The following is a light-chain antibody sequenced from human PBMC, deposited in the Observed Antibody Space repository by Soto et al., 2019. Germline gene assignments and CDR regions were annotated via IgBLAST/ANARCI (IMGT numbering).Light chain of an antibody. CDR3: QQLIPMYT. CDR1: QGISSY. CDR2: AAS. J-gene: IGKJ2*01. V-gene: IGKV1-9*01. Sequence: IQLTQSPSSLSASVGDRVTITCRASQGISSYLAWYQQKPGKAPKLLIYAASTLQSGVPTRFSGSGSGTDLTLTISSLQPEDFATYYCQQLIPMYTFGQGTKLEIK.